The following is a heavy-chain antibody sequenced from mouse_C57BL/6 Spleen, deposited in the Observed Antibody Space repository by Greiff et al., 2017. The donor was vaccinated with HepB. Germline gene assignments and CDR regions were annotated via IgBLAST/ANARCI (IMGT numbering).Heavy chain of an antibody. D-gene: IGHD1-1*01. V-gene: IGHV2-2*01. CDR1: GFSLTSYG. CDR3: ARNGYYGSSPPWFAY. CDR2: IWSGGST. J-gene: IGHJ3*01. Sequence: QVQLKESGPGLVQPSQSLSITCTVSGFSLTSYGVHWVRQSPGKGLEWLGVIWSGGSTDYNAAFISRLSISKDNSKSQVFFKMNSLQADDTAIYYCARNGYYGSSPPWFAYWGQGTLVTVSA.